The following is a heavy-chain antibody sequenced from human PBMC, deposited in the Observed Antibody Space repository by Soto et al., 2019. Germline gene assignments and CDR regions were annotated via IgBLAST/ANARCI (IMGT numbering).Heavy chain of an antibody. Sequence: GSLRLSFAASGLTFSRFAMRWVRQAPGKGLEWVSGISGSGGSTYHADSVKGRFIISRDNSKNMLYLQMNSVRAEDTAVYYCAKGHSSSPSPQYYYYGIDVWGPGTTVTVSS. CDR1: GLTFSRFA. J-gene: IGHJ6*02. CDR3: AKGHSSSPSPQYYYYGIDV. CDR2: ISGSGGST. V-gene: IGHV3-23*01. D-gene: IGHD6-13*01.